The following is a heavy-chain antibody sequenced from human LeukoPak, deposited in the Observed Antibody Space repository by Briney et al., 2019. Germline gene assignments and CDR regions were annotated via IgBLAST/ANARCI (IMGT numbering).Heavy chain of an antibody. V-gene: IGHV4-59*01. D-gene: IGHD3-22*01. J-gene: IGHJ4*02. Sequence: PSETLSLTCTVPGGSISSNYWSWIRQPPGKGLEWIGYIYYSGSTNYNPSLKSRVTISVDTSKNQFSLKLSSVTAADTAVYYCARAQGYYGNFDYWGQGTLVTVSS. CDR1: GGSISSNY. CDR2: IYYSGST. CDR3: ARAQGYYGNFDY.